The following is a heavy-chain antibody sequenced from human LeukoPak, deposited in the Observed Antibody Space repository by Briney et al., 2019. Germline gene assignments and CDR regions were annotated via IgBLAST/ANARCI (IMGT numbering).Heavy chain of an antibody. V-gene: IGHV3-23*01. CDR3: ARHVVVVAADYFDY. CDR2: ISSSGSST. Sequence: GGSLRLSCVASGITFSTYAMSWVRQAPGKGLEWVSVISSSGSSTYYADSVKGRFTISRDNLKNTLYLQMNSLRAEDTAVYYCARHVVVVAADYFDYWGQGTLVTVSS. CDR1: GITFSTYA. D-gene: IGHD2-15*01. J-gene: IGHJ4*02.